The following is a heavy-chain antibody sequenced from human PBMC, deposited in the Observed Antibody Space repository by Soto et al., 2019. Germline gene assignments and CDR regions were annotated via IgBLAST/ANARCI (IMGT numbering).Heavy chain of an antibody. Sequence: SETLSLTCAVSGGSISSGGYSWSWIRQPPGKGLEWVGYIYHSGSTYYNPSLKSRVTISVDRSKNQFSLKLSSVTAADTAVYYCARGRGLFDYWGQGTLVT. CDR3: ARGRGLFDY. D-gene: IGHD3-10*01. CDR1: GGSISSGGYS. V-gene: IGHV4-30-2*01. CDR2: IYHSGST. J-gene: IGHJ4*02.